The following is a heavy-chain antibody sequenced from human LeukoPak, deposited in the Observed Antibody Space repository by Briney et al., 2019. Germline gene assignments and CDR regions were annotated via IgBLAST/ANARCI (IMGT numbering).Heavy chain of an antibody. V-gene: IGHV4-39*01. J-gene: IGHJ4*02. D-gene: IGHD2-15*01. CDR2: IYYSGST. CDR1: GGSISSSSYY. Sequence: SETLSLTCTVSGGSISSSSYYWGWIRQPPGKGLEWIGSIYYSGSTYYNPSLKSRVTISVDTSKNQFSLKLSSVTAADTAVYYCARHEVVVVVAATPEEYFDYWGQGTLDTVSS. CDR3: ARHEVVVVVAATPEEYFDY.